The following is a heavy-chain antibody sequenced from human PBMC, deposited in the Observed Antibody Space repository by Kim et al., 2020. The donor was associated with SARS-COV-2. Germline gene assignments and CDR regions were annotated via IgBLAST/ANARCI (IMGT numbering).Heavy chain of an antibody. Sequence: YADSVKGRFTISRDNAKNSLYLQMNSLRAEDTAVYYCAREEWELQEGFDYWGQGTLVTVSS. J-gene: IGHJ4*02. CDR3: AREEWELQEGFDY. V-gene: IGHV3-11*05. D-gene: IGHD1-26*01.